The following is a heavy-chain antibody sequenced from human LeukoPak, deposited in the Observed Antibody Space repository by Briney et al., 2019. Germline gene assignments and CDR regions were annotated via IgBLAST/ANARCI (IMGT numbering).Heavy chain of an antibody. Sequence: HSGGSLRLSCAASGFTFSSYGMHWVRQAPGKGLEWVAVIWYDGSNKYYADSVKGRFTISRDNSKNTLYLQMNSLRAEDTAVYYCAKDAQIVVVSNDFDYWGQGTLVTVSS. V-gene: IGHV3-33*06. CDR1: GFTFSSYG. CDR2: IWYDGSNK. CDR3: AKDAQIVVVSNDFDY. J-gene: IGHJ4*02. D-gene: IGHD3-22*01.